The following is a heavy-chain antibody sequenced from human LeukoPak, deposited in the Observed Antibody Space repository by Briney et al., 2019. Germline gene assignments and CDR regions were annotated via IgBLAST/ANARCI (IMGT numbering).Heavy chain of an antibody. CDR3: ARDSEGDSSSLGY. V-gene: IGHV1-3*01. CDR1: GYTFTSYA. J-gene: IGHJ4*02. Sequence: ASVKVSCKASGYTFTSYAMHWVRQAPGRRLEWMGWINAGNGNTKYSQKFQGRVTITRDTSASTAYMELSSLRSEDTAVYYCARDSEGDSSSLGYWGQGTLVTVSS. CDR2: INAGNGNT. D-gene: IGHD6-19*01.